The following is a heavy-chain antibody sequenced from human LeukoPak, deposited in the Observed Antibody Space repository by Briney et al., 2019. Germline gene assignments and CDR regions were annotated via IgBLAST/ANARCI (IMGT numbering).Heavy chain of an antibody. J-gene: IGHJ3*02. CDR1: GYSFTTYG. Sequence: ASVKVSCKASGYSFTTYGLSWVRQAPGQGLEWMGWISPYNGNTNYDQKFQGRVTMTTDTSTTTAYMELRSLRSEDTAVYYCATDRNSGSLDIWGQGTMVTVSS. CDR3: ATDRNSGSLDI. CDR2: ISPYNGNT. V-gene: IGHV1-18*01. D-gene: IGHD1-26*01.